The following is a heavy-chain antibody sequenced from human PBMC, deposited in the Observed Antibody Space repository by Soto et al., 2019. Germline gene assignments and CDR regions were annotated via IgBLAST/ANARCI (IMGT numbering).Heavy chain of an antibody. D-gene: IGHD6-19*01. CDR2: ISAYNGNT. V-gene: IGHV1-18*01. J-gene: IGHJ3*02. CDR1: GYTFTSYG. CDR3: ARDHNRYSSGWWTGTSDAFDI. Sequence: GASVKVSCKASGYTFTSYGISWVRQAPGQGLEWMGWISAYNGNTNYAQKLQGRVTMTTDTSTSTAYMELRSLRSDDTAVYYCARDHNRYSSGWWTGTSDAFDIWGQGTTVTVSS.